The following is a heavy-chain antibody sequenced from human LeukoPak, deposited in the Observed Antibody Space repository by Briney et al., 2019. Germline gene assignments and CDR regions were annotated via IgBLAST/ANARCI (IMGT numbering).Heavy chain of an antibody. CDR2: ISWNSGSI. D-gene: IGHD3-9*01. CDR3: AKGRYYDTSGDAFDI. CDR1: GFTFDDYA. Sequence: GGSLRLSCAASGFTFDDYAMHWVRHAPGKGLEWVSGISWNSGSIVYADSVKGRFTISRDNVKNSLYLQMNSLRAEDTALYYCAKGRYYDTSGDAFDIWGQGTMVTVSS. V-gene: IGHV3-9*01. J-gene: IGHJ3*02.